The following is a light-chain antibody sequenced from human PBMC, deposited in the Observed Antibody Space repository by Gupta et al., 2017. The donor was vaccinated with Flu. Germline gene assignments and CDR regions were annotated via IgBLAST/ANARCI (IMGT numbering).Light chain of an antibody. CDR1: QSVSSSY. Sequence: EIVLTQSPGTLSLSPGERATLSCRASQSVSSSYLAWYQQKPGQAPRLLIYGASSRATGTPDRFSGSGSGTDFTLTISRLDPEDFAVYYCQQYGSSPGGTFGQGTKLEIK. V-gene: IGKV3-20*01. CDR2: GAS. CDR3: QQYGSSPGGT. J-gene: IGKJ2*02.